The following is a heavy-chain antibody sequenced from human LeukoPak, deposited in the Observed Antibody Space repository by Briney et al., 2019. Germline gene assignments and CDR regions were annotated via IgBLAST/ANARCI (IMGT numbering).Heavy chain of an antibody. D-gene: IGHD1-26*01. CDR1: GGTFSSYA. Sequence: SVKVTCKASGGTFSSYAISWVRQAPGQGLEWMGGIIPIFGTANYAQKFQGRVTVTADESTSTAYMELSSLRSEDTAVYYCASIIVGASGGYFDYWGQGTLVTVSS. J-gene: IGHJ4*02. CDR2: IIPIFGTA. CDR3: ASIIVGASGGYFDY. V-gene: IGHV1-69*13.